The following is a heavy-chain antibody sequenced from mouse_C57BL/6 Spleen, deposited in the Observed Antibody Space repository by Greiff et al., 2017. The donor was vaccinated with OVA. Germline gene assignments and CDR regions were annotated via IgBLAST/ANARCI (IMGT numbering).Heavy chain of an antibody. V-gene: IGHV1-26*01. Sequence: EVKLQQSGPELVKPGASVKISCKASGYTFTDYYMNWVKQSHGKSLEWIGDINPNNGGTSYNQKFKGKATLTVDKSSSTAYMELRSLTSEDSAVYYCARGSYGSSYFDYWGQGTTLTVSS. CDR1: GYTFTDYY. J-gene: IGHJ2*01. D-gene: IGHD1-1*01. CDR3: ARGSYGSSYFDY. CDR2: INPNNGGT.